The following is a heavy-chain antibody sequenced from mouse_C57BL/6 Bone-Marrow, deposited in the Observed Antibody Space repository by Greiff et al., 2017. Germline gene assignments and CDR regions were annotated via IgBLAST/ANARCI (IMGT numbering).Heavy chain of an antibody. J-gene: IGHJ1*03. CDR3: ARDPITTVVARYWYFDV. Sequence: LQQSEGGLVQPGSSMKLSCTASGFTFSDYYMAWVRQVPEKGLEWVANINYDGSSTYYLDPLKSRFIISRDNAKNILYLQMSSLKSEDTASYYCARDPITTVVARYWYFDVWGTGTTVTVSS. CDR2: INYDGSST. CDR1: GFTFSDYY. D-gene: IGHD1-1*01. V-gene: IGHV5-16*01.